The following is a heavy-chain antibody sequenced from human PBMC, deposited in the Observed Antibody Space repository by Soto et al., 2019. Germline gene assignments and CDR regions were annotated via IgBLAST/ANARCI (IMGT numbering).Heavy chain of an antibody. D-gene: IGHD2-2*01. Sequence: EVQLLESGGGLVQPGGSLRLSCAASGFTFCSYAMKWFRQSPGKGLEWVSLIGESGTPTYYAVSVKGRFTISSDKSGSTLFLEMYSLSAEDTAVYYCARYIPGVRYYGMDVWGQGTTVTVSS. J-gene: IGHJ6*02. CDR3: ARYIPGVRYYGMDV. V-gene: IGHV3-23*01. CDR1: GFTFCSYA. CDR2: IGESGTPT.